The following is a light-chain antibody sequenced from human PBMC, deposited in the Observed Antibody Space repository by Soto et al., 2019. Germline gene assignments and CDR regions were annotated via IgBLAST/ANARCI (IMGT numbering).Light chain of an antibody. CDR3: SSYTSSTTYV. Sequence: LTQPASVSGSPGQSITISCTGTNSDVGGYNYVSWYQQHPGKAPKLMMYEVNNRPSAVSNRFSGSRSGNTASLTISGLQAEDEADYYCSSYTSSTTYVFGTGTKV. J-gene: IGLJ1*01. CDR2: EVN. CDR1: NSDVGGYNY. V-gene: IGLV2-14*01.